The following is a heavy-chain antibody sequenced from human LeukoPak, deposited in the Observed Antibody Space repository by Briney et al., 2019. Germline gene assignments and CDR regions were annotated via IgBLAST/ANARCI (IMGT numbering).Heavy chain of an antibody. CDR2: ISAYNGNT. V-gene: IGHV1-18*01. D-gene: IGHD6-19*01. CDR1: GYTFSSYG. Sequence: ASVKVSCKTSGYTFSSYGVSWVRQAPGQGLEWMGWISAYNGNTNYAQKFQDRVTMATDTSTSTAYMEVRSLRSDDTAVYYCARGSIAVTGTVDYWGQGTLVIVSS. CDR3: ARGSIAVTGTVDY. J-gene: IGHJ4*02.